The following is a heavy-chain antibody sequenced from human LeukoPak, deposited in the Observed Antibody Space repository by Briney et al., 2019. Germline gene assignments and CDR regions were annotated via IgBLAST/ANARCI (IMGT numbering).Heavy chain of an antibody. CDR2: IIPIFGTA. J-gene: IGHJ4*02. D-gene: IGHD7-27*01. Sequence: SVKVSCKASGGTFSSYATSWVRQAPGQGLEWMGGIIPIFGTANYAQKFQGRVTITADESTSTAYMELSSLRSDDTAVYYCARGPPNWGYDYWGPGTLVTVSS. V-gene: IGHV1-69*13. CDR3: ARGPPNWGYDY. CDR1: GGTFSSYA.